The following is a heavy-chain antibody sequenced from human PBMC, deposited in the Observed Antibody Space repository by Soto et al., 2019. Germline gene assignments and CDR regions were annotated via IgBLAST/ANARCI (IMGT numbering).Heavy chain of an antibody. Sequence: SETLSLTCAVYGGSFSGYYWSWIRQPPGKGLEWIGEINHSGSTNYNPSLKSRVTISVDTSKNQFSLKLSSVTAADTAVYYCARRILYGDYYWGQGTLVTVSS. CDR2: INHSGST. D-gene: IGHD4-17*01. CDR1: GGSFSGYY. V-gene: IGHV4-34*01. J-gene: IGHJ4*02. CDR3: ARRILYGDYY.